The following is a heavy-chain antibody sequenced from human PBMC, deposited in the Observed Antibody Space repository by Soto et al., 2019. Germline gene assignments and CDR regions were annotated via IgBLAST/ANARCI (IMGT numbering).Heavy chain of an antibody. Sequence: QVQLVQSGAEVKKPGASVKVSCKASGYTFTSYYMHWVRQAPGQGLEWMGIINPSGGSTSYAQKFQGRVTMTRDMSTSTVYMELSSLRSEDTAVYYCARPYYDILTGYYPQELDYWGQGTLVTVSS. J-gene: IGHJ4*02. CDR2: INPSGGST. V-gene: IGHV1-46*03. CDR1: GYTFTSYY. CDR3: ARPYYDILTGYYPQELDY. D-gene: IGHD3-9*01.